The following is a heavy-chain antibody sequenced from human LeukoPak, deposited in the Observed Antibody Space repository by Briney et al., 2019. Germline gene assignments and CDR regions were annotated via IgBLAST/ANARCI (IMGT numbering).Heavy chain of an antibody. V-gene: IGHV4-34*01. CDR1: GGSFSGYY. J-gene: IGHJ5*02. CDR2: INHSGST. CDR3: AREKGTMVRGVILSTGFDP. D-gene: IGHD3-10*01. Sequence: SETLSLTCAVYGGSFSGYYWSWIRQLPGKGLEWIGEINHSGSTNYNPSLKSRVTISVDTSKNQFSLKLSSVTAADTAVYYCAREKGTMVRGVILSTGFDPWGQGTLVTVSS.